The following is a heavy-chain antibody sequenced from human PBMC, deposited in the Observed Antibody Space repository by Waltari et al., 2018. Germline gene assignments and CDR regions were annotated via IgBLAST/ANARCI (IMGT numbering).Heavy chain of an antibody. CDR1: GFSFTTFA. J-gene: IGHJ4*02. CDR3: AENRNGDWFFFDH. D-gene: IGHD2-21*02. Sequence: EGQLVESGGGLTQPGGSLRLSCVASGFSFTTFAMTWVRQAPGKGLDWVASISGGGGSTFHADSVRGRFFISRDTSKNTVYLEMTSLRVEDTAVYYCAENRNGDWFFFDHWGRGALATVSS. V-gene: IGHV3-23*04. CDR2: ISGGGGST.